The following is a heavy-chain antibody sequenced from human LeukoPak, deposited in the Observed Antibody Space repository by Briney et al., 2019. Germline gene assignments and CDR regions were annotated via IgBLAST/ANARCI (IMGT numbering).Heavy chain of an antibody. Sequence: GGSLRLYCSASGFTFDDYGMSWVRQAPGKGLEWVSGINWNGGSTGYADSVKGRFTISRDNPKNTLYLQMNSLRAEDTAVYYCARDGRVRATRLNIWGQGTMVTVSS. CDR2: INWNGGST. J-gene: IGHJ3*02. CDR3: ARDGRVRATRLNI. V-gene: IGHV3-20*04. D-gene: IGHD2-15*01. CDR1: GFTFDDYG.